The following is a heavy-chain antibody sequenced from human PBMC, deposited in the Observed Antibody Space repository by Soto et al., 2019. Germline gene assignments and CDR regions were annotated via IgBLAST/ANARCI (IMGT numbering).Heavy chain of an antibody. CDR3: VRDSGRGFYFDY. CDR1: GFTFSDHY. J-gene: IGHJ4*02. CDR2: IRNRPNCYTT. Sequence: PGGSLRLSCAASGFTFSDHYMDGVRQAPGKGLEWVGRIRNRPNCYTTQYAASVKGRFAVLRDDSENLVYLQMNDLKTEDTAVYYCVRDSGRGFYFDYWGQGAQVTVSS. D-gene: IGHD3-10*01. V-gene: IGHV3-72*01.